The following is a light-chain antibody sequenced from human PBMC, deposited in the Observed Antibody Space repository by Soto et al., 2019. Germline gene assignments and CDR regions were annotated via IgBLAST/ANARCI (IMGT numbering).Light chain of an antibody. J-gene: IGKJ5*01. CDR1: QSIGSK. Sequence: ETVMTQSPATLSVSPGDRATLSCRASQSIGSKLAWYQQKPGQAPRLLIYGASTRATGIPARFSGSGSETEFTLTISSLQSEDFAVYYCQQYNNWPSITFGQGTRLGIK. CDR3: QQYNNWPSIT. V-gene: IGKV3-15*01. CDR2: GAS.